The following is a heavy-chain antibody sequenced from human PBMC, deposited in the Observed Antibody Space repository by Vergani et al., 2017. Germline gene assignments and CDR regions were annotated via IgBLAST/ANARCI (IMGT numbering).Heavy chain of an antibody. J-gene: IGHJ4*02. Sequence: VQLQESGPGLVKPSETLSLTCTVPGGSISSYYWSWIRQPPGKGLEWVGYIYNSGTTHYNHSLKSRVTISVDTAKNQCSLELSSVTAADTAVYYCAGDSSMAARPRRDYFDCWGEGTLVTSSS. CDR1: GGSISSYY. CDR3: AGDSSMAARPRRDYFDC. V-gene: IGHV4-59*01. D-gene: IGHD6-6*01. CDR2: IYNSGTT.